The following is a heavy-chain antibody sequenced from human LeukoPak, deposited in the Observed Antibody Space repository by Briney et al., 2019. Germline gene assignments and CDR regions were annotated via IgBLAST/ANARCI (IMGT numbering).Heavy chain of an antibody. CDR2: INPNSGGT. V-gene: IGHV1-2*02. CDR3: ARDQNPGTYGSGSYYGY. D-gene: IGHD3-10*01. J-gene: IGHJ4*02. CDR1: GYTFTGYY. Sequence: ASVKVSCKASGYTFTGYYMQWVRQAPGQGLEWMGWINPNSGGTNYAQKFQGRVTMTRDTSISTAYMELSRLRSDDTAVYYCARDQNPGTYGSGSYYGYWGQGTLVTVSS.